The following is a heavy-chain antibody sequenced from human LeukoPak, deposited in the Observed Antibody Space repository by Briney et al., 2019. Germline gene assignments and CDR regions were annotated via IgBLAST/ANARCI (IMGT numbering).Heavy chain of an antibody. CDR2: ISYDGSNK. CDR3: AGGYFDSGAFDI. Sequence: QPGRSLRLSCAASGFTFSSYGMHWVRQAPGKGLEWVAVISYDGSNKYYADSVKGRFTISRDNSKNTLYPQMNSLRAEDTAVYYCAGGYFDSGAFDIWGQGTMVTVSS. V-gene: IGHV3-30*03. CDR1: GFTFSSYG. D-gene: IGHD3-9*01. J-gene: IGHJ3*02.